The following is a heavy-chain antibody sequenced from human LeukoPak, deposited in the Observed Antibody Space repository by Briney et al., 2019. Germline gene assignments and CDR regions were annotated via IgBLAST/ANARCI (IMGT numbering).Heavy chain of an antibody. V-gene: IGHV4-34*01. CDR3: ARGHSSSYEIDY. Sequence: RASETLSLTCAVYGGSFSGYYWSWIRQPPGKGLEWIGEINHSGSTNYNPSLKSRVTISVDTSKNQFSLKLSSVTAADTAVYCCARGHSSSYEIDYWGQGTLVTVSS. CDR1: GGSFSGYY. J-gene: IGHJ4*02. CDR2: INHSGST. D-gene: IGHD6-13*01.